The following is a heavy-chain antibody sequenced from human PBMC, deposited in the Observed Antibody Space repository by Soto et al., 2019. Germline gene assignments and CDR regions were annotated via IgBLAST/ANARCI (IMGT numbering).Heavy chain of an antibody. V-gene: IGHV4-39*07. CDR3: ASGIAAAEINYYYYYMDV. J-gene: IGHJ6*03. CDR1: GGSISSSSYY. Sequence: SETLSLTCTVSGGSISSSSYYWGWLRQPPGKGLEWIGSIYYSGSTNYNPSLKSRVTISVDTSKNQFSLKLSSVTAADTAVYYCASGIAAAEINYYYYYMDVWGKGTTVTVSS. CDR2: IYYSGST. D-gene: IGHD6-13*01.